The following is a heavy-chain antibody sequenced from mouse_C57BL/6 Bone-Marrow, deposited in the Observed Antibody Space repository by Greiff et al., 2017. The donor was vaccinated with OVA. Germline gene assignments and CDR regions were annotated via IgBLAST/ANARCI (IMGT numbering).Heavy chain of an antibody. CDR2: FYPGSGSI. CDR3: ARHEDALYGSSYVGFAY. V-gene: IGHV1-62-2*01. J-gene: IGHJ3*01. D-gene: IGHD1-1*01. Sequence: VKLQESGAELVKPGASVKLSCKASGYTFTEYTIHWVKQRSGQGLEWIGWFYPGSGSIKYNEKFKDKATLTADKSSSTVYMELSRLTSEDSAVYFCARHEDALYGSSYVGFAYWGQGTLVTVSA. CDR1: GYTFTEYT.